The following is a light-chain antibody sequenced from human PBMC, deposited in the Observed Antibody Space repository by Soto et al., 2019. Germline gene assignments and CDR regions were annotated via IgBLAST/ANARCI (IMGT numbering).Light chain of an antibody. J-gene: IGKJ1*01. CDR1: QSVSSN. V-gene: IGKV3-15*01. Sequence: EIFMTQSPATLSVCQWETATLSGGASQSVSSNLAWYQQKPGQAPRLLIYGASTRATGIPARFSGSGSGTEFTLTISSLQSEDFAVYYCQQYNNWPRTFGQGTKVDIK. CDR2: GAS. CDR3: QQYNNWPRT.